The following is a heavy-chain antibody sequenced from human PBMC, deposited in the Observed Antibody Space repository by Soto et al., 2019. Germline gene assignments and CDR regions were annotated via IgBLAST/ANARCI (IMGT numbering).Heavy chain of an antibody. CDR3: ARGQWVPSSFDY. J-gene: IGHJ4*02. CDR1: GASFGGYY. Sequence: PSETLSLNCAVYGASFGGYYWSWIRHPPGKGLEWIGEINHSGSTNYNPSLKSRVTISVDTSKNQFSLKLSSVTAADTAVYYCARGQWVPSSFDYWGQGTLVTVSS. V-gene: IGHV4-34*01. CDR2: INHSGST. D-gene: IGHD5-12*01.